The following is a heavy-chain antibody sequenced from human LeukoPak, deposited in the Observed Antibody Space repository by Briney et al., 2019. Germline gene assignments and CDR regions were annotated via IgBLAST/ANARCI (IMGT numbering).Heavy chain of an antibody. CDR1: GGSFSGYY. Sequence: PSETLSLTCAVYGGSFSGYYWSWIRQPPGKGLEWIGEMNNSGSTNYNPSLKSRVTISVDTSKNQFSLKLSSVTAADTAVYYCARGKTIGYSSSWYGRGVFDIWGQGTMVAVSS. CDR3: ARGKTIGYSSSWYGRGVFDI. D-gene: IGHD6-13*01. CDR2: MNNSGST. J-gene: IGHJ3*02. V-gene: IGHV4-34*01.